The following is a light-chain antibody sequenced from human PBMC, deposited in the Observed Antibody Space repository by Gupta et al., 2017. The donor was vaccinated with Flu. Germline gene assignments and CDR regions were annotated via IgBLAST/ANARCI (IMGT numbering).Light chain of an antibody. V-gene: IGLV2-14*03. CDR3: ISAASISTLFV. CDR2: EVS. Sequence: SALTQPASVSGSPGQSIIISCTGTSSDVGGYNFVSSYQPHPGIAAKPMMYEVSNRHSRVTNRFSGSKYGTTASMTSSGHQAEDESDYYCISAASISTLFVFGTGSKVTVL. J-gene: IGLJ1*01. CDR1: SSDVGGYNF.